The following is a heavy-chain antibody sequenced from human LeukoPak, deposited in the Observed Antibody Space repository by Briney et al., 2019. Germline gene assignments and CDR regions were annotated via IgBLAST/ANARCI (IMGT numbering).Heavy chain of an antibody. D-gene: IGHD3-10*02. CDR3: ARECSGSGGTSGGRYENYRGFDY. J-gene: IGHJ4*02. CDR1: GGSISSSSYY. CDR2: IYYSGST. Sequence: SETLSLTCTVSGGSISSSSYYWGWIRQPPGKGLEWIGSIYYSGSTYYNPSLKSRVTISVDTSKNQFSLKLSSVTAADTAVYYCARECSGSGGTSGGRYENYRGFDYWGQGTLVTVSS. V-gene: IGHV4-39*02.